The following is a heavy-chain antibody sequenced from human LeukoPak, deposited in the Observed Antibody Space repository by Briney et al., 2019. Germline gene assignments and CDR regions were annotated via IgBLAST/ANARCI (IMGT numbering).Heavy chain of an antibody. V-gene: IGHV3-74*01. CDR3: ARGAARAYYMDV. J-gene: IGHJ6*03. CDR2: INTDGSTT. Sequence: PGGSLRLSCAASGFTFSIYWMHWVRQTPGKGLMWVSRINTDGSTTNYADSVKGRFTISRDYANNTVYLQMNSLRAEDTAVYYCARGAARAYYMDVWGKGTTVTVSS. CDR1: GFTFSIYW. D-gene: IGHD6-6*01.